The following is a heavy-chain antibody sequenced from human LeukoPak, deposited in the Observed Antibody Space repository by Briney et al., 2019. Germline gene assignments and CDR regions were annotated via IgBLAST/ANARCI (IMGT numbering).Heavy chain of an antibody. CDR2: MGWYGGNT. Sequence: EGSLRLSCAASGFTFVNYTMHWVRQVPGKGLEWLSFMGWYGGNTPYADSMKGRFTISRDNSKNSLYLQMNSLRTEDTALYYCAKGSTDYDSSNYYLGYWGEGTLVTVSS. CDR3: AKGSTDYDSSNYYLGY. D-gene: IGHD3-22*01. V-gene: IGHV3-43*01. J-gene: IGHJ4*02. CDR1: GFTFVNYT.